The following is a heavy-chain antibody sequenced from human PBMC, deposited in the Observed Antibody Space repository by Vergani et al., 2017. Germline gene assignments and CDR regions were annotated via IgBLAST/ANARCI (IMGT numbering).Heavy chain of an antibody. Sequence: EVQLVESGGGLVQPGGSLRLSCAASGFTFSSYWMHWVRQAPGKGLVWVSRINSDGSSTSYADSVKGRFTISRDNAKNTLYLQMNSLRAEDTAVYYCAXEGEIVVVPAAIGYWGQGTLVTVSS. D-gene: IGHD2-2*01. CDR3: AXEGEIVVVPAAIGY. CDR1: GFTFSSYW. CDR2: INSDGSST. V-gene: IGHV3-74*01. J-gene: IGHJ4*02.